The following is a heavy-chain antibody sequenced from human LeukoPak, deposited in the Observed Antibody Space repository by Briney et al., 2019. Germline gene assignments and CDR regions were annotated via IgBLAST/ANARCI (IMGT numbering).Heavy chain of an antibody. CDR3: AKSRDYDFWSGDNWFDP. CDR1: GFTFSSYA. V-gene: IGHV3-23*01. J-gene: IGHJ5*02. Sequence: AGGSLRLSCAASGFTFSSYAMSWVRQAPGKGLEWVSALSGSGDSTYYADSVKGRFTISRDNSKNTLYLQMNSLRAEDTAVYYCAKSRDYDFWSGDNWFDPWGQGTLVTVSS. CDR2: LSGSGDST. D-gene: IGHD3-3*01.